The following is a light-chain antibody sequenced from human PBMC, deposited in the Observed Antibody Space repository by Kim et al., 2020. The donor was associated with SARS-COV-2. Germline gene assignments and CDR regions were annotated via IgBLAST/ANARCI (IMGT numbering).Light chain of an antibody. J-gene: IGKJ4*01. Sequence: DIVMTQSPDSLAVSLGERATINCKSSRNILYSSNNKPCLAWYQQKPGEPPKLLIYWASTRESGVPDRFGGSGSGTDFTLTISNLQAEDVAVYYCQQYYGIPLTFGGGTKLEI. V-gene: IGKV4-1*01. CDR2: WAS. CDR1: RNILYSSNNKPC. CDR3: QQYYGIPLT.